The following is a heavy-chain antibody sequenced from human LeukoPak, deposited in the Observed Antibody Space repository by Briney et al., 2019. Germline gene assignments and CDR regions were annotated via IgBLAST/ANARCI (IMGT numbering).Heavy chain of an antibody. Sequence: ASVKVSCKASGYTFTSYYMHWVRQAPGQGLEWMGIINPSDGTTSYTQKLQGRVTMTRDMSTSTVYMELSSLRSDDTAVYYCARGGTYYYDSSASFDYWGQGTLVTVSS. V-gene: IGHV1-46*01. CDR3: ARGGTYYYDSSASFDY. CDR1: GYTFTSYY. D-gene: IGHD3-22*01. CDR2: INPSDGTT. J-gene: IGHJ4*02.